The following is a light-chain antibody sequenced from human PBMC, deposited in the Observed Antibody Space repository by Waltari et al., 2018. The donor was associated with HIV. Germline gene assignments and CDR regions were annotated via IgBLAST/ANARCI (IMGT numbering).Light chain of an antibody. CDR3: CSYAGSSTYVV. Sequence: QSALTQPAYVSGSPGQSITISCTGTSRDVGGYNFVSRYQQPPGKAPKLMIYEGSKRPSGVSNRFSGSKSGNTASLTISGLQAEDEADYYCCSYAGSSTYVVFGGGTKLTVL. V-gene: IGLV2-23*01. CDR2: EGS. CDR1: SRDVGGYNF. J-gene: IGLJ2*01.